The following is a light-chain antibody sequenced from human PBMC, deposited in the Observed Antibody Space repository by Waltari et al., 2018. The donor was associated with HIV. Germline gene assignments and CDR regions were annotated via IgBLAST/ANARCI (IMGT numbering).Light chain of an antibody. CDR2: EVS. CDR3: SSYTSSSTLV. J-gene: IGLJ2*01. Sequence: QSALTQPASVSGSPGQSITISCTGTSRDVGGAYNYVSWYQQHPGKAPKLMIYEVSNRPSGVSNRFSGSKSGITASLTIAGLQPEDEADYYCSSYTSSSTLVFGGGTNLTVL. CDR1: SRDVGGAYNY. V-gene: IGLV2-14*01.